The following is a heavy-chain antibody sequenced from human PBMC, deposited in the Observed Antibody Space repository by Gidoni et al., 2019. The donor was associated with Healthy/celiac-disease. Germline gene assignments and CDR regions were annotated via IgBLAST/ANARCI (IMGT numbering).Heavy chain of an antibody. D-gene: IGHD3-3*01. Sequence: QLQLQESGPGLVKPSETLSLTCTVSGCSISSSSYYGSWIRPPPGKGLECIGSIYYSGSTYYNPSLKSRVTISVDTSKNQFSLKLSSVTAADTAVYYCARHRFGGTYYDFWSGYLTWFDPWGQGTLVTVSS. V-gene: IGHV4-39*01. CDR2: IYYSGST. CDR1: GCSISSSSYY. J-gene: IGHJ5*02. CDR3: ARHRFGGTYYDFWSGYLTWFDP.